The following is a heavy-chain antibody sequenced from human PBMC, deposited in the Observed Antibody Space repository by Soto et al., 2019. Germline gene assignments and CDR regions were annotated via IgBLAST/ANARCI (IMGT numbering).Heavy chain of an antibody. D-gene: IGHD5-12*01. CDR3: AKDGGLRFMAYYYGMDV. Sequence: GGSLRLSCAASGFTFSSYGMHWVRQAPGKGLEWVAVISYDGSNKYYADSVKGRFTISRDNSKNTLYLQMNSLRAEDTAVYYCAKDGGLRFMAYYYGMDVGGQGTTVTVSS. V-gene: IGHV3-30*18. CDR2: ISYDGSNK. J-gene: IGHJ6*02. CDR1: GFTFSSYG.